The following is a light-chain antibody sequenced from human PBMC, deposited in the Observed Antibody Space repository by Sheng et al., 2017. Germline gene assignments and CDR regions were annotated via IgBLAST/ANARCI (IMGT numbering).Light chain of an antibody. J-gene: IGLJ3*02. CDR2: DVN. V-gene: IGLV2-14*03. Sequence: QSALTQPASVSGSPGQSITISCTGTSSDIGGYDYVSWYQQHPGEAPKLLIYDVNRRPSGISNRFSGSKSGNTASLTISGLQAEDEADFYCSSYTTSTTPWVFGGGTKLTVL. CDR3: SSYTTSTTPWV. CDR1: SSDIGGYDY.